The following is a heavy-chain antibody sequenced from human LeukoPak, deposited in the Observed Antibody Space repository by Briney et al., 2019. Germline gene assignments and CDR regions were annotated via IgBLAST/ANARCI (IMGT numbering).Heavy chain of an antibody. CDR3: ARGHIAVAGHYGAGPSDY. CDR2: LYSGGTT. D-gene: IGHD6-19*01. J-gene: IGHJ4*02. Sequence: PGGSLRLSCGASGFIVSSSYMSWVRQAPGEGLEWVSVLYSGGTTHYGDSVKGRFTISRDNSKNTLFLQMNSLRAEDTAVYYCARGHIAVAGHYGAGPSDYWGQGTLVTVSS. CDR1: GFIVSSSY. V-gene: IGHV3-53*01.